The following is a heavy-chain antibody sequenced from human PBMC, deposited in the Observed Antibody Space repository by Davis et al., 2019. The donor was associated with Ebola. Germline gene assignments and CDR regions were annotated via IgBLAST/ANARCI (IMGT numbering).Heavy chain of an antibody. V-gene: IGHV3-23*01. Sequence: PGGSLRLSCAASGVTLSSCAMSWVRQSPGEGLEWVSGIGSDTATHYADSVRGRFTISRDDSKNTLFLQMDSLRAEDTAVYFCARGIWYSYNFDCWGQGTLVTVSS. CDR2: IGSDTAT. CDR3: ARGIWYSYNFDC. J-gene: IGHJ4*02. D-gene: IGHD1-1*01. CDR1: GVTLSSCA.